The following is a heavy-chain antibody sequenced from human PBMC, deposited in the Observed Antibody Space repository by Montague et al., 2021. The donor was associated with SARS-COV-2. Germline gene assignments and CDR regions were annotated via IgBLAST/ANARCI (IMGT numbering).Heavy chain of an antibody. V-gene: IGHV4-34*01. J-gene: IGHJ4*02. CDR3: ARGFRTVEMPTISFDY. CDR1: GESVSGFY. CDR2: VNHSGSP. Sequence: SETLSLTCAVYGESVSGFYWGWIRQPPGEGLERLGEVNHSGSPNYNPSLKSQVTMSLYTSKNQFSLKLSSGTAADTAVYFCARGFRTVEMPTISFDYWGQRTLVTVSS. D-gene: IGHD5-24*01.